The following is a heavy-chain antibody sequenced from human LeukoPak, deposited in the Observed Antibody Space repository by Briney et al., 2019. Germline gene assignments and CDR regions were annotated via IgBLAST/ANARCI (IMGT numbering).Heavy chain of an antibody. Sequence: ASVKVSCKTSGYSFILYGISWVRQAPGQGPEWMGWISTSTGDTKYTQKFQGRVTLTTDTSTSTAFLELSSLRSEDTAVYYCARGRTSDWFDPWGQGTLVTVSS. CDR1: GYSFILYG. V-gene: IGHV1-18*01. CDR3: ARGRTSDWFDP. J-gene: IGHJ5*02. CDR2: ISTSTGDT.